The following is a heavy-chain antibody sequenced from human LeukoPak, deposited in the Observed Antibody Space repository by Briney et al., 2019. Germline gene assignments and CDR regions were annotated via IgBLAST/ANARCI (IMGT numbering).Heavy chain of an antibody. CDR1: GFTVSNNF. J-gene: IGHJ3*02. Sequence: GGSLRLSCAASGFTVSNNFMYWVRQAPGKGLEWVSVIHSDGNTLYADSVEGRFTISRDNFKNTVYLQMSSLRAEDTAVYYCAREDNRGVYDDGFDIWGQGTMVTVSS. D-gene: IGHD5-12*01. CDR2: IHSDGNT. V-gene: IGHV3-53*01. CDR3: AREDNRGVYDDGFDI.